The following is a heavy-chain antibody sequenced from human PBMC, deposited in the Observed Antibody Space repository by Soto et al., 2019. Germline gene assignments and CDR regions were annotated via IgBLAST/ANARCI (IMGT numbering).Heavy chain of an antibody. CDR3: AYEGPTRRDYGMDV. D-gene: IGHD3-3*01. V-gene: IGHV1-69*13. Sequence: SVKVSCKASGGTFSNYSISWVLQAPGQGLEWMRGIVPTFGTANYAQKCQGRVTNTPAESLRRVYMHLSSQRTEDTAVYYCAYEGPTRRDYGMDVWRKRTTITVAS. J-gene: IGHJ6*04. CDR2: IVPTFGTA. CDR1: GGTFSNYS.